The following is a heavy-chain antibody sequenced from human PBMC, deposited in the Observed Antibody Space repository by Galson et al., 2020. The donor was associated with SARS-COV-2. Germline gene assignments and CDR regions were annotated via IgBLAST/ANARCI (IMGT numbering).Heavy chain of an antibody. V-gene: IGHV1-69*13. Sequence: SVKVSCKDSGDNFNSFAFNWVRQAPGQGLEWIGGIMPLFGTTNYPQKFQGRVTITADESTSTAYMDLRRLRSEDAAVYFCARSRDIFVEPADRDPCDIWGQGTLVTVSS. D-gene: IGHD2-2*01. CDR1: GDNFNSFA. CDR2: IMPLFGTT. CDR3: ARSRDIFVEPADRDPCDI. J-gene: IGHJ3*02.